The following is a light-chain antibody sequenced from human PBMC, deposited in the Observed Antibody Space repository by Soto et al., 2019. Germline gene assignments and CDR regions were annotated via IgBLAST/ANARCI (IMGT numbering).Light chain of an antibody. CDR1: SSDVGGYKY. J-gene: IGLJ3*02. CDR2: EVS. V-gene: IGLV2-14*01. CDR3: SSYTGSSTLV. Sequence: QSALTQPASVSGSPGQSDTISCTGTSSDVGGYKYVSWYQQHPGKVPKLIIHEVSNRPSGVSNRFSGSKSGNTASLTISGLQAEDEADYYCSSYTGSSTLVFGGGTKLTVL.